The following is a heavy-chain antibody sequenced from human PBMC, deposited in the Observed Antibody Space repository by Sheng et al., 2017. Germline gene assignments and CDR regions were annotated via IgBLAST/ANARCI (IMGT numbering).Heavy chain of an antibody. CDR1: GFTVTSSY. D-gene: IGHD6-19*01. V-gene: IGHV3-53*02. CDR3: ARRMAVAGRVDWGFDP. Sequence: EVQLVETGGGLIPALGGPLRLSCAASGFTVTSSYMNWVRQAPGKGLEWVSVIYSGGSTYYADSVKGRFTISRDSSTNTLYLQMNSLRAEDTAVYYCARRMAVAGRVDWGFDPWGQGTLVTVSS. CDR2: IYSGGST. J-gene: IGHJ5*02.